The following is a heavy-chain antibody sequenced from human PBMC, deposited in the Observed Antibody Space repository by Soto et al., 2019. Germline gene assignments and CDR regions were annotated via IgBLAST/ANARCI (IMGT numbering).Heavy chain of an antibody. Sequence: SVKVSCKASGGTFSSYAISWVRQAPGQGLEWMGGIIPIFGTANYAQKFQGRVTITADESTSTAYMELSSLRSEDTAVYYCAGSPTHCSGGSCYSYFDYWGQGTLVTAPQ. CDR3: AGSPTHCSGGSCYSYFDY. D-gene: IGHD2-15*01. CDR2: IIPIFGTA. CDR1: GGTFSSYA. V-gene: IGHV1-69*13. J-gene: IGHJ4*02.